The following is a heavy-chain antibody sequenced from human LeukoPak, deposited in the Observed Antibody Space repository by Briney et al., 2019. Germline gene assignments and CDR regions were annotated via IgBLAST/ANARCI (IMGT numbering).Heavy chain of an antibody. CDR3: ARVGAPGGDGYNLPGRY. J-gene: IGHJ4*02. CDR1: GFTFDDYG. V-gene: IGHV3-20*04. Sequence: GSLRLSCAASGFTFDDYGMSWVRQAPGKGLEWVSGINWNGGSTGYADSVKGRFTISRDNAKNSLYLQMNSLRAEDTTLYYCARVGAPGGDGYNLPGRYWGQGTLVTVSS. CDR2: INWNGGST. D-gene: IGHD5-24*01.